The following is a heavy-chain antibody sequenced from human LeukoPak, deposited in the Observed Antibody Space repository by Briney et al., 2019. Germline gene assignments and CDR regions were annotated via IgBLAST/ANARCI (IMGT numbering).Heavy chain of an antibody. V-gene: IGHV1-2*02. CDR3: ARDSGYGSSWSDY. D-gene: IGHD6-13*01. J-gene: IGHJ4*02. Sequence: ASVKVSCKSSGYTFTGYYMHWVRQAPGQGLEWMGWINPNSGGTNYAQKFQGRVTMTRDTFISTAYMELSRLGSDDTALYYCARDSGYGSSWSDYWGQGTLVTVSS. CDR1: GYTFTGYY. CDR2: INPNSGGT.